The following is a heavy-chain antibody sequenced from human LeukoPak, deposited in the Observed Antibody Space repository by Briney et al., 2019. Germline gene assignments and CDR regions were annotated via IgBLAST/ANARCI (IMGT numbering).Heavy chain of an antibody. CDR2: INPTSGGT. V-gene: IGHV1-2*02. D-gene: IGHD3-9*01. CDR1: GYTFTGYY. J-gene: IGHJ4*02. CDR3: ARSPHILTGENFDY. Sequence: ASVKVSCKASGYTFTGYYVHWVRQAPGRGLEWMGWINPTSGGTNYAQKFQDRVTMTRDTSISTAYMELSRLRSDDTAVYYCARSPHILTGENFDYWGQGTLVTVSS.